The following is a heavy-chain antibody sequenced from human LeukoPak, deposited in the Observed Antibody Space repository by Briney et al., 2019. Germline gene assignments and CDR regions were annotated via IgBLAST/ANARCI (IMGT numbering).Heavy chain of an antibody. CDR3: AKSPYSSGMYYFDY. Sequence: PGGSLRLSCAASGFTFDDYAMHWVRQAPGKGLEWVSGISWNSGSIGYADSVKGRFTISRDNAKNSLYLQMNSLRAEDTALYYRAKSPYSSGMYYFDYWGQGTLVTVSS. J-gene: IGHJ4*02. CDR2: ISWNSGSI. V-gene: IGHV3-9*01. CDR1: GFTFDDYA. D-gene: IGHD6-19*01.